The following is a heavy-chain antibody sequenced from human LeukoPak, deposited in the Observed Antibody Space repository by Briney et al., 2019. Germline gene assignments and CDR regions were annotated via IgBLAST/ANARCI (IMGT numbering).Heavy chain of an antibody. V-gene: IGHV3-23*01. J-gene: IGHJ4*02. CDR1: GFXFSTYA. D-gene: IGHD5-24*01. CDR3: AKDRGY. Sequence: GGSLRLSCAASGFXFSTYAMTXVXXAPGKGLEWVSAISGSGDSTHYADSVKGRFTISRDNSKNTLYLQMNSLRAXDTAVYYCAKDRGYWGQGTLVTVSS. CDR2: ISGSGDST.